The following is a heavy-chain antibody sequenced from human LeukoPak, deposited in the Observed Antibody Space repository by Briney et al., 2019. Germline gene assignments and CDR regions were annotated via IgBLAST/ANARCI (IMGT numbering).Heavy chain of an antibody. CDR1: GFTFSSYA. D-gene: IGHD2-2*01. CDR3: AKDRIRGCSSTSCYPGGFDY. J-gene: IGHJ4*02. Sequence: GGSLRLSCAASGFTFSSYAMSWVRQAPGKGLEWVSVISGSGSSTYYADSVKGRFTISRDNSKNTLYLQMNSLRAEDTAVYYCAKDRIRGCSSTSCYPGGFDYWGQGTLVTVSS. CDR2: ISGSGSST. V-gene: IGHV3-23*01.